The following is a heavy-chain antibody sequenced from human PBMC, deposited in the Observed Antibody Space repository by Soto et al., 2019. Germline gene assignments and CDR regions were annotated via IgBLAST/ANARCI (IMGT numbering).Heavy chain of an antibody. CDR3: ARRYCSSTSCPPWGAFDY. V-gene: IGHV5-51*01. D-gene: IGHD2-2*01. CDR1: GYSFTSYW. CDR2: IYPGDSDT. J-gene: IGHJ4*02. Sequence: PGESLKISCKGSGYSFTSYWIGWVRQMPGKGLEWMGIIYPGDSDTRYSPSFQGQVTISADKSISTAYLQWSSLKASDTAMYYCARRYCSSTSCPPWGAFDYWGQGTLVTVS.